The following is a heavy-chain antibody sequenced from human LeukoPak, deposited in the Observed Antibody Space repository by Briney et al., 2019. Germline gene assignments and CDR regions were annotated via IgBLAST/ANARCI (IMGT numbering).Heavy chain of an antibody. D-gene: IGHD3-10*01. CDR1: GGSISSGSHF. V-gene: IGHV4-61*02. J-gene: IGHJ4*02. CDR2: IYTSGST. CDR3: ARIFGSGSYLTTFVY. Sequence: SETLSLTCTVSGGSISSGSHFWSWIRQPAGKGLEWIGRIYTSGSTNYNPSLKSRVTISVDTSKNQFSLKLSSVTAADTAVYYCARIFGSGSYLTTFVYWGQGTLVTVSS.